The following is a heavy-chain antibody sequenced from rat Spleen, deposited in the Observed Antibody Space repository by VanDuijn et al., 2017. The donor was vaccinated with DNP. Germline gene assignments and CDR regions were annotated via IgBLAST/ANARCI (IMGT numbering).Heavy chain of an antibody. D-gene: IGHD1-10*01. V-gene: IGHV5-25*01. Sequence: EVQLVESGGGVVQPGRSMKLSCTALEFTFSNYYMAWVRRAPTKGLEWVAAISPGGGITYYRDSVRGRFTISRDNTKSTLYLQMDSLRSEDTATYYCTTGQLLDYWGQGVMVTVSS. J-gene: IGHJ2*01. CDR1: EFTFSNYY. CDR2: ISPGGGIT. CDR3: TTGQLLDY.